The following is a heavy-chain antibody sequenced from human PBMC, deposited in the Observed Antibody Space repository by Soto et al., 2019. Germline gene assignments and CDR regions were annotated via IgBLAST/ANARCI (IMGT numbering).Heavy chain of an antibody. CDR2: INSDGSTT. Sequence: EVQLVESGGGLVQPGGSLRLSCADSEFIISSNWMHWVRQAPGKGLVWVSRINSDGSTTSYADSVKGRFTISRDNAKNTLYLQMNSLRAEDTAVYYCARGPSGWYGFDYWGQGTLVTVSS. J-gene: IGHJ4*02. V-gene: IGHV3-74*01. CDR3: ARGPSGWYGFDY. CDR1: EFIISSNW. D-gene: IGHD6-19*01.